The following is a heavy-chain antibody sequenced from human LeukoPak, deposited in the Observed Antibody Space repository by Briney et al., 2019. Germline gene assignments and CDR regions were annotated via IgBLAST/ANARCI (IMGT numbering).Heavy chain of an antibody. Sequence: SETPSLTCTVSGGSISSNSYYWGWIRQPPGKGLEWIGSIYYSGSPYYNPSLKSRVTVSVDTSKNQFSLKVISVTAADTAVYYCARWRTARTGFDYWGQGTLVTVSS. J-gene: IGHJ4*02. CDR2: IYYSGSP. CDR1: GGSISSNSYY. V-gene: IGHV4-39*01. D-gene: IGHD3/OR15-3a*01. CDR3: ARWRTARTGFDY.